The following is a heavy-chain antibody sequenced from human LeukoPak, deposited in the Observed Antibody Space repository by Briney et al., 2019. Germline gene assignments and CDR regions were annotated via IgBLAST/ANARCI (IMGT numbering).Heavy chain of an antibody. V-gene: IGHV4-34*01. Sequence: SGTLSLTCAVYGGSFSGYYWSWIRQPPGKGLEWIGEINHSGSTNYNPSLKSRVTISVDKSKTQFSLKLSSVTAADSAVYCCARALGGSGDYWGQGTLVTVSS. CDR2: INHSGST. CDR3: ARALGGSGDY. CDR1: GGSFSGYY. J-gene: IGHJ4*02. D-gene: IGHD1-26*01.